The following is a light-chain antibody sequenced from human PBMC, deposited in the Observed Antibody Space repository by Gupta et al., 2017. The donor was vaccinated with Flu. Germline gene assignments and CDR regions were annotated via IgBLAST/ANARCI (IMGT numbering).Light chain of an antibody. CDR3: MQGAHWPWA. CDR2: LVS. Sequence: ISCRSSQGLVYSDGNTYLHWFQHRPGQSPRRLIYLVSNRASGVPDRFSGSGSGTYFTLRISRVEADDVGVYFCMQGAHWPWAFGQGTKLEL. CDR1: QGLVYSDGNTY. V-gene: IGKV2-30*01. J-gene: IGKJ1*01.